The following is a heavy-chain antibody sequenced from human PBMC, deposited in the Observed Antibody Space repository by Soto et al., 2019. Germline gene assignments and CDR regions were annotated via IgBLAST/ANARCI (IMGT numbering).Heavy chain of an antibody. D-gene: IGHD3-10*01. J-gene: IGHJ6*02. CDR2: INHSGST. V-gene: IGHV4-34*01. CDR1: GGYFSGYY. CDR3: ARRNYYGSGSYYYYYYYGMDV. Sequence: PSETLSLTCAVYGGYFSGYYWSWIRQHPGKGLEWIGEINHSGSTNYNPSLKSRVTISVDTSKNQFSLKLSSVTAADTAVYYCARRNYYGSGSYYYYYYYGMDVWRQGTTVTVSS.